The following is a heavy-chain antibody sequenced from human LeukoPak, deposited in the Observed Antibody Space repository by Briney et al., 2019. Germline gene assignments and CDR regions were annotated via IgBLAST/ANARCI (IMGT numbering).Heavy chain of an antibody. Sequence: GAPRTPRAAPGFTFFSHAMSWGRQAHRKGLEGGSAICGSGGSTYYADSVKGRFTISRDNSKNTLYLQMNSLRAEDTAVYYCAKDSPLAVAGPLYNWFDPWSQGTLVTVSS. V-gene: IGHV3-23*01. J-gene: IGHJ5*02. CDR1: GFTFFSHA. CDR3: AKDSPLAVAGPLYNWFDP. CDR2: ICGSGGST. D-gene: IGHD6-19*01.